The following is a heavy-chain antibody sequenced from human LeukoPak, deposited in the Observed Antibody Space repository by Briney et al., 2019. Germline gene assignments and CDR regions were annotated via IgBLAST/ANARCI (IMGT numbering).Heavy chain of an antibody. CDR2: INPNSVGT. CDR1: GYTFTGYY. J-gene: IGHJ4*02. V-gene: IGHV1-2*02. Sequence: EASVKVSCKASGYTFTGYYMHWVRHAPGQGLDWMGWINPNSVGTNYAQKIQGRVSMTRDTSISTAYMELSGLRSDDTAVYYCARDLLHSSGCLAYWGQGTLVTVSS. CDR3: ARDLLHSSGCLAY. D-gene: IGHD6-19*01.